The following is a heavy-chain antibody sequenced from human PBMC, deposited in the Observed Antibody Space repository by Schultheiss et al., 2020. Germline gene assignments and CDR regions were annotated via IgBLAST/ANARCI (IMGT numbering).Heavy chain of an antibody. CDR3: AREGTLENWNDWFDP. CDR2: IYYSGST. Sequence: SETLSLTCTVSGGSISSGDYYWSWIRQPPGKGLEWIGYIYYSGSTYYNPSLKSRVTISVDTSKNQFSLKLSSVTAADTAVYYCAREGTLENWNDWFDPWGQGTLVTVSS. D-gene: IGHD1-1*01. CDR1: GGSISSGDYY. V-gene: IGHV4-30-4*01. J-gene: IGHJ5*02.